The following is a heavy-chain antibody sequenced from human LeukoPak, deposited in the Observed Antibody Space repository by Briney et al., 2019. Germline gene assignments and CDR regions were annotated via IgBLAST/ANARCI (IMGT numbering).Heavy chain of an antibody. CDR3: ARDISPLSVVTPVRPENDAFDI. CDR1: DYSVNSIHC. J-gene: IGHJ3*02. D-gene: IGHD4-23*01. CDR2: IYYSGST. V-gene: IGHV4-38-2*02. Sequence: PSETLSLTCTVSDYSVNSIHCWGWIRQPPGKGLEWIGSIYYSGSTYYNPSLKSRVTISVDTSKNQFSLKLSSVTAADTAVYYCARDISPLSVVTPVRPENDAFDIWGQGTMVTVSS.